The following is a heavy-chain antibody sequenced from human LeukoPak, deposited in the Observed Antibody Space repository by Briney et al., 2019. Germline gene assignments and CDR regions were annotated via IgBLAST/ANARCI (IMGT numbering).Heavy chain of an antibody. CDR1: GGSFSGYY. Sequence: SETLSLTCAVYGGSFSGYYWSWIRQPPGKGLEWIGEINHSGSTKYNPSPKSRVTISVDTSKNQLSLKLSSVTAADTAVYYCSSSGSDEIPFDYWGQGTLVTVSS. V-gene: IGHV4-34*01. D-gene: IGHD1-26*01. J-gene: IGHJ4*02. CDR2: INHSGST. CDR3: SSSGSDEIPFDY.